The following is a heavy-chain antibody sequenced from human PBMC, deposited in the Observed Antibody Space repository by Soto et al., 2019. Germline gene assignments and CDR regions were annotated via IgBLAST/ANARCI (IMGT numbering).Heavy chain of an antibody. CDR1: GFSFVNYA. Sequence: PGGSLRLSCAASGFSFVNYAMNWVRQAPGKGLEWVSGLSGSGTSTYYADSVKGRFTISRDNSKDTLYLQMNSLRAEDTAVYYCAKVGRSKDAFEIWGQGILVTVSS. CDR2: LSGSGTST. D-gene: IGHD2-15*01. J-gene: IGHJ3*02. V-gene: IGHV3-23*01. CDR3: AKVGRSKDAFEI.